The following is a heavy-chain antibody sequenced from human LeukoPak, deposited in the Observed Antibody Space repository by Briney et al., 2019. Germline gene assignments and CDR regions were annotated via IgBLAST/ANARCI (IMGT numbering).Heavy chain of an antibody. J-gene: IGHJ4*02. D-gene: IGHD3-3*01. CDR2: IYSGGST. CDR3: ARAVFGVVITLSY. Sequence: GGSLRLSCAASGFTVSSNYMSWVRQAPGKGLEWVSVIYSGGSTYYADSVKGRFTISRDNSKNTLYLQMNSLRAEDTAVYYCARAVFGVVITLSYWGQGTLVTVSS. V-gene: IGHV3-66*02. CDR1: GFTVSSNY.